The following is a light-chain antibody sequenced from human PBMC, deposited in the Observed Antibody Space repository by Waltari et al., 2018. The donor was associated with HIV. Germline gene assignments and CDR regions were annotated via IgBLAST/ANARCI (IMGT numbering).Light chain of an antibody. J-gene: IGLJ2*01. CDR2: GNT. CDR1: TSNIGAPFD. Sequence: QSVLTQPPSLSGAPGQRVTISCTGSTSNIGAPFDVHWYQQFPGKAPKLLIHGNTLRPSVVPDRFSASTSGSSASLAITGLHLEDEATYYCQSYDSSLSSWIFGGGTKLTVL. CDR3: QSYDSSLSSWI. V-gene: IGLV1-40*01.